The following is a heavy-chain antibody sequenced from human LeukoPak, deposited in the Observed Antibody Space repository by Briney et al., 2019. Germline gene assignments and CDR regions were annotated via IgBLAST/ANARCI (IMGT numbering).Heavy chain of an antibody. CDR3: ARVLGITGTTRSAFDI. CDR1: GGTFSSYA. D-gene: IGHD1-7*01. CDR2: IIPILGIA. J-gene: IGHJ3*02. Sequence: SVKVSCKASGGTFSSYAISWVRQAPGQGLEWMGRIIPILGIANYAQKFQGRVTMTRDTSTSTVYMELSSLRSEDTAVYYCARVLGITGTTRSAFDIWGQGTMVTASS. V-gene: IGHV1-69*04.